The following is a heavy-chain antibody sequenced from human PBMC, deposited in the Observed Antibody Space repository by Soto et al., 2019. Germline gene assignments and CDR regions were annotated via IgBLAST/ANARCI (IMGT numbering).Heavy chain of an antibody. CDR3: ARGWVTGSSSWSGFDWFDP. Sequence: QVQLVQSGAEVKKPGASGKVSCKASGYTFTSYDINWVRQATGQGLEWMGWMNPNSGNTGYAQTLQGRVTMPRNTSVSTAYMELSSLRSEDTAVYYCARGWVTGSSSWSGFDWFDPWGQGTLVTVSS. V-gene: IGHV1-8*01. CDR2: MNPNSGNT. D-gene: IGHD6-13*01. CDR1: GYTFTSYD. J-gene: IGHJ5*02.